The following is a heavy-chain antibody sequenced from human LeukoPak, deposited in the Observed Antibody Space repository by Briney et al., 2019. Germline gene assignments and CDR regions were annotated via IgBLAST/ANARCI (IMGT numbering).Heavy chain of an antibody. J-gene: IGHJ5*02. V-gene: IGHV3-30*18. D-gene: IGHD5-18*01. Sequence: GSLRLSCAASGFTFSSYAMSWVRQAPGKGLEWVAVISYNGSNKYYADSVKGRFTISRDNSKNTLYLQMNSLRAEDTAVYYCAKDSVRYTAMVINWFDPWGQGTLVTVSS. CDR2: ISYNGSNK. CDR1: GFTFSSYA. CDR3: AKDSVRYTAMVINWFDP.